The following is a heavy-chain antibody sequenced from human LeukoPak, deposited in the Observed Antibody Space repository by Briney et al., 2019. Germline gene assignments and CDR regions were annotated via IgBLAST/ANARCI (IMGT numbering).Heavy chain of an antibody. D-gene: IGHD6-19*01. J-gene: IGHJ4*02. CDR2: ISGSGGST. V-gene: IGHV3-23*01. CDR3: AKARRIAVARGYYFDY. Sequence: GGSLRLSCAASGFTFSSYGMSWVRQAPGKGPEWVSAISGSGGSTYYADSVKGRFTISRDNPKNTLYLQMNSLRAEDTAVYYCAKARRIAVARGYYFDYWGQGTLVTVSS. CDR1: GFTFSSYG.